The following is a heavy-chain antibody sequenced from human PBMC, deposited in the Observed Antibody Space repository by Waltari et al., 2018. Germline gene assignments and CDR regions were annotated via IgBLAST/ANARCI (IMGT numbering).Heavy chain of an antibody. CDR2: IRIKPYGAST. Sequence: EVRLVESGGDLVQPGRSLRLSCTTSGFPFGDSAMTWVRQAPGKGLEWVGFIRIKPYGASTEYAASVKDRFIILRDDSKSIAYLEMNSLRTEDTAVYYCVRGDYGEPYRDWGQGTLVTVSS. D-gene: IGHD4-17*01. V-gene: IGHV3-49*04. CDR1: GFPFGDSA. CDR3: VRGDYGEPYRD. J-gene: IGHJ1*01.